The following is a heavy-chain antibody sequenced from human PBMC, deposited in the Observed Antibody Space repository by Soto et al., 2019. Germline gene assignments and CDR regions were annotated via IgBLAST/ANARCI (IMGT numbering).Heavy chain of an antibody. CDR2: IIPIFGTA. CDR1: GGTFSSYA. D-gene: IGHD1-26*01. J-gene: IGHJ4*02. CDR3: ARDRPLTNIVGATIGYYFDY. Sequence: GASVKVSCKASGGTFSSYAISWVRQAPGQGLEWMGGIIPIFGTANYAQKFQGRVTITADESTSTAYMELRSLRSDDTAVYYCARDRPLTNIVGATIGYYFDYWGQGTLVTVSS. V-gene: IGHV1-69*13.